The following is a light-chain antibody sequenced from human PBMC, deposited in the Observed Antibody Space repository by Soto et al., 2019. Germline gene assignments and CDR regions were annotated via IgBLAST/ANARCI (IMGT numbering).Light chain of an antibody. CDR2: AAS. Sequence: DIQMTQSPSSLSASVGDRVTITCRASQSISSYLNWYQQKPGKAPKLLIYAASSLQSGVPSRFSGSGSGTDFTLNISSLQPEDFATYYCQHSYSTPITFGGGTKVEIK. CDR1: QSISSY. CDR3: QHSYSTPIT. J-gene: IGKJ4*01. V-gene: IGKV1-39*01.